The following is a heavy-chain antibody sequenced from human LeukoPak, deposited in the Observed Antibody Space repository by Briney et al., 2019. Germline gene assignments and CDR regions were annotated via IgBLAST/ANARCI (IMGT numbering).Heavy chain of an antibody. J-gene: IGHJ5*02. CDR1: GGTFSSYA. CDR3: ARSLAVAASFSPSWFDP. D-gene: IGHD6-19*01. Sequence: SVKVSCKASGGTFSSYAISWVRQAPGQGLEWMGGIIPIFGTANYAQKFQGRVTITADESTSTAYMELSSLRSEDTAVYYCARSLAVAASFSPSWFDPWGQGTLVTVSS. CDR2: IIPIFGTA. V-gene: IGHV1-69*13.